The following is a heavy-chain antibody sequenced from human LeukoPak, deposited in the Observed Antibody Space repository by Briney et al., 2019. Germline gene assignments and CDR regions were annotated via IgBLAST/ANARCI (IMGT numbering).Heavy chain of an antibody. CDR3: AKDTSIGRYCTNGVCSIFDS. CDR2: ISGSGGST. Sequence: GGSLRLSCAASGFTLSSYDMSWVRQAPGKGLEWVSAISGSGGSTYDADSVKGRFTISRDNSKNTLYLQMNSLRAEDTAVYYCAKDTSIGRYCTNGVCSIFDSCGQGTLVTVSS. V-gene: IGHV3-23*01. CDR1: GFTLSSYD. J-gene: IGHJ4*01. D-gene: IGHD2-8*01.